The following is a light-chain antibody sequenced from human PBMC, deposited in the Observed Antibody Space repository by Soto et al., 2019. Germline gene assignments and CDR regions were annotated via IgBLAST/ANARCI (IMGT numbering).Light chain of an antibody. J-gene: IGKJ4*01. CDR1: QDIANY. Sequence: QSLGSVSATVRDRVTMTCRASQDIANYLVWYQQQPGKVPKLLIYAASTLYSGVPSRFSGSGSGTDFTLTTSILQPQHVRTYYCQGSVDASLAIGGGTKVDIK. CDR2: AAS. CDR3: QGSVDASLA. V-gene: IGKV1-27*01.